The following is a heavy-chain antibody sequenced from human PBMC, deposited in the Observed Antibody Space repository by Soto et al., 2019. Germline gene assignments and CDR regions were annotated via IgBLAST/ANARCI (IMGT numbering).Heavy chain of an antibody. CDR3: ARGVYGSGNYYTGPSAFDI. D-gene: IGHD3-10*01. Sequence: QVQLEQSGAEVKKPGSSVKVSCKASGGTLSDHGVAWLRQAPGQGLELMGGTIPVFNTANYAQKFQGRVTVTADKFTNIAYMELSSLMSEDTAFYFCARGVYGSGNYYTGPSAFDIWGQGTMVIVAS. V-gene: IGHV1-69*06. CDR2: TIPVFNTA. CDR1: GGTLSDHG. J-gene: IGHJ3*02.